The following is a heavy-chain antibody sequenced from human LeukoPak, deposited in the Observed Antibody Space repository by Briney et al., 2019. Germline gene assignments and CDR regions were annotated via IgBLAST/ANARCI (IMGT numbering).Heavy chain of an antibody. Sequence: GGSLRLSCAASGFTFSNAWMSWVRQAPGKGLEWVGRIKSKTDGGTTDYAAPVKGRFTISRDDSKNTLYLQMNSLKTEDTAVYYCTTGSSSSPVYYFDYWGQGTLATVSS. CDR2: IKSKTDGGTT. J-gene: IGHJ4*02. V-gene: IGHV3-15*01. D-gene: IGHD6-6*01. CDR3: TTGSSSSPVYYFDY. CDR1: GFTFSNAW.